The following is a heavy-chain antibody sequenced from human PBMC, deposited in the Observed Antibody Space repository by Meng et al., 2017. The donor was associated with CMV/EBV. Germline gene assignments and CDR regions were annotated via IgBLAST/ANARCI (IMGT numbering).Heavy chain of an antibody. V-gene: IGHV4-34*01. CDR1: GGSFSGYY. Sequence: ESLKISCAVYGGSFSGYYWSWIRQPPGKGLEWIGEINHSGSTNYNPSLKSRVTISVDTSKNQFSLKLSSVTAADTAVYYCARDLTTVNTYYFDYWGQGTLVTVSS. CDR2: INHSGST. CDR3: ARDLTTVNTYYFDY. D-gene: IGHD4-17*01. J-gene: IGHJ4*02.